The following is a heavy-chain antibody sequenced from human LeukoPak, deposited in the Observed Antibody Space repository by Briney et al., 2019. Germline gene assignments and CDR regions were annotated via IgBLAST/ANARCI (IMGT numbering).Heavy chain of an antibody. D-gene: IGHD2-15*01. V-gene: IGHV1-2*02. CDR2: INPDSGGT. CDR1: GYTFTDYY. J-gene: IGHJ5*02. Sequence: ASVKVSCKASGYTFTDYYIHWMRQAPGQGLEWMGWINPDSGGTSYAQKFQGRVTMTRDTSISTVYVELSRLRSDDTAVYYCARSDSYTWFDPWGQGTLVTVSS. CDR3: ARSDSYTWFDP.